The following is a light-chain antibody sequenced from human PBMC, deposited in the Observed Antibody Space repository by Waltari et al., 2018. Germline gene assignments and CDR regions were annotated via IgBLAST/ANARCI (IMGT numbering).Light chain of an antibody. CDR3: QSADSSGTYVV. CDR1: ALPKQY. CDR2: KDS. V-gene: IGLV3-25*03. Sequence: SYELTQPPSVSVSPGQTARITCSGDALPKQYAYWYQQKPGQAPVLVIYKDSGRPSGIPERFSGSSSGTTVTLTISGVQAEDEAYYYCQSADSSGTYVVFGGGTKLTVL. J-gene: IGLJ2*01.